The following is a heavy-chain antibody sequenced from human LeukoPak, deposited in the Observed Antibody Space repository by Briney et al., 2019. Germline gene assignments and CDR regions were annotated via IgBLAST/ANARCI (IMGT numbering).Heavy chain of an antibody. D-gene: IGHD3-10*01. V-gene: IGHV4-39*07. J-gene: IGHJ5*02. CDR2: MYYSGST. CDR1: GGSISSSSYY. Sequence: SETLSLTCTVSGGSISSSSYYWGWIRQPPGKGLEWIGSMYYSGSTYYNPSLKSRVTISVDTSKNQFSLKLSSVTAADTAVYYCAIKPPSGWFGTGWLDPWGQGTLVTVSS. CDR3: AIKPPSGWFGTGWLDP.